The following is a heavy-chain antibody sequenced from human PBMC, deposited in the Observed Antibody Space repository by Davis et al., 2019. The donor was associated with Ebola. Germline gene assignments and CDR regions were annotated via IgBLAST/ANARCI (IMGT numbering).Heavy chain of an antibody. J-gene: IGHJ4*02. V-gene: IGHV3-21*01. CDR2: ISSSSSYI. CDR3: ARDITMVQGVQDY. D-gene: IGHD3-10*01. Sequence: GGSLRLSCAASGFTVSSNYMSWVRQAPGKGLEWVSSISSSSSYIYYADSVKGRFTISRDNSKNTLYLQMNSLRAEDTAVYYCARDITMVQGVQDYWGQGTLVTVSS. CDR1: GFTVSSNY.